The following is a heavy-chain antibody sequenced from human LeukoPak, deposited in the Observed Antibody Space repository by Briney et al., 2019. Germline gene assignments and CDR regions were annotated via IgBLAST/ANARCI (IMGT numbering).Heavy chain of an antibody. D-gene: IGHD3-10*01. V-gene: IGHV4-39*01. CDR2: IYYSGST. CDR3: ARHGTYYGSGSYSHPFDY. CDR1: GGSISSSSYY. J-gene: IGHJ4*02. Sequence: SETLSLTCTVSGGSISSSSYYWGWIRQPPGKGLEWIGSIYYSGSTYYNPSLKSRVTISVDTSKNQFSLKLSSVTAADTAVYYCARHGTYYGSGSYSHPFDYSGQGTLVTVSS.